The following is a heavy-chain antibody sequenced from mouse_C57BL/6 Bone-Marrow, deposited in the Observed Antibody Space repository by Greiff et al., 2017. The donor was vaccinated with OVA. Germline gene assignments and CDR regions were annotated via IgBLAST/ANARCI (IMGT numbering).Heavy chain of an antibody. CDR3: DKNGGLRRGAWFDY. CDR2: IWRGGST. J-gene: IGHJ3*01. D-gene: IGHD2-4*01. Sequence: QVQLQQSGPGLVQPSQSLSITCTVSGFSLTSYGVHWVRQSPGKGLEWLGVIWRGGSTDYNAAFMSRLSITKDNSKSQVFFKMNSLQADDTAIYYCDKNGGLRRGAWFDYWGQGTLVTVSA. V-gene: IGHV2-5*01. CDR1: GFSLTSYG.